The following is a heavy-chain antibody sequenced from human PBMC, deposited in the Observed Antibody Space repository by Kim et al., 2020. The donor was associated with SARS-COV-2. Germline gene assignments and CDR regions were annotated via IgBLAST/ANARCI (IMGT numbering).Heavy chain of an antibody. V-gene: IGHV3-9*01. D-gene: IGHD3-10*01. J-gene: IGHJ4*02. Sequence: ANSVTGRFTITKDNAKNSLYLPMNSLRAEDTALYYCANDISLYYYGAFDYWGQGTLVTVSS. CDR3: ANDISLYYYGAFDY.